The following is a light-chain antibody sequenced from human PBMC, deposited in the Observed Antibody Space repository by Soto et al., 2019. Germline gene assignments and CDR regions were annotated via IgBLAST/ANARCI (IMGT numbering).Light chain of an antibody. J-gene: IGLJ2*01. CDR3: ATWDSSLIAGV. CDR2: DNN. V-gene: IGLV1-51*01. Sequence: QSVLTQPPSVSAAPGQTVTISCSGSSSNIGNNFVSWYQHLPGTAPKLLIYDNNKRPSGIPDRSSGTKSGTSATLGITGLQTGDEAHYYCATWDSSLIAGVFGGGTKLTVL. CDR1: SSNIGNNF.